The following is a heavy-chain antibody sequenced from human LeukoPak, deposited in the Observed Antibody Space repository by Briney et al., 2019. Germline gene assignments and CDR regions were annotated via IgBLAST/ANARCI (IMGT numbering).Heavy chain of an antibody. CDR3: ATEFGVTMVRGVPFDY. CDR2: FDPEDGET. Sequence: ASVKVSCKVSGYTLTELSMHWVRQAPGKGLEWMGGFDPEDGETIYAQKFQGRVTMTEDTSTDTAYMELSSLRSEDTAVYYCATEFGVTMVRGVPFDYWGQGTLVTVSS. V-gene: IGHV1-24*01. D-gene: IGHD3-10*01. J-gene: IGHJ4*02. CDR1: GYTLTELS.